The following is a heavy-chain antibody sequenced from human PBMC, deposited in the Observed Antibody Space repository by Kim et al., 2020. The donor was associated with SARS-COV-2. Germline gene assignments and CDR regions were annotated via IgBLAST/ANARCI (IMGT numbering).Heavy chain of an antibody. CDR2: IYTSGST. D-gene: IGHD5-12*01. V-gene: IGHV4-4*07. J-gene: IGHJ6*02. CDR3: ARDSRWLQYYYGMDV. CDR1: GGSISSYY. Sequence: SETLSLTCTVSGGSISSYYWSWIRQPAGKGLEWIGRIYTSGSTNYNPSLKSRVTMSVDTSKNQFSLKLSSVTAADTAVYYCARDSRWLQYYYGMDVWGQGTTVTVSS.